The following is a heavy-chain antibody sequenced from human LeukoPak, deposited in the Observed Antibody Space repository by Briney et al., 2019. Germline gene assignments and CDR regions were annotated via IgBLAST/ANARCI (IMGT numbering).Heavy chain of an antibody. CDR2: INPSGGST. D-gene: IGHD3-9*01. Sequence: ASVKVSCKASGYTFTSYYMHWVQQAPGQGLEWMGIINPSGGSTSYAQKFQGRVTMTRDTSTSTVYMELSSLRSEDTAVYYCARGNPLRYFDWLSEPFDYWGQGTLVTVSS. CDR1: GYTFTSYY. J-gene: IGHJ4*02. CDR3: ARGNPLRYFDWLSEPFDY. V-gene: IGHV1-46*01.